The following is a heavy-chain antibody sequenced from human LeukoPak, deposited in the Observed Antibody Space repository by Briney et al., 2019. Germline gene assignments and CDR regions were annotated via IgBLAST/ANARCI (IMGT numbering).Heavy chain of an antibody. CDR1: GYTFTSYG. CDR3: ARGPRQAARVWFDP. V-gene: IGHV1-18*01. J-gene: IGHJ5*02. D-gene: IGHD6-6*01. Sequence: GASVKVSCKASGYTFTSYGISWVRQAPGQGLEWMGWISAYNGNTNYAQKLQGRVTMTTDTSTSTAYMELSSLRSEDTAVHYCARGPRQAARVWFDPWGQGTLVTVSS. CDR2: ISAYNGNT.